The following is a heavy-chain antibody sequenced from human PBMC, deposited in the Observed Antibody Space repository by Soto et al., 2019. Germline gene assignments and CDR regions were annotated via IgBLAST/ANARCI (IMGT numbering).Heavy chain of an antibody. Sequence: EVQLLESGGGLVQPGGSLRLYGAASGFTFSSYGMSWVRQAPGKGLEWVSVISDGGGSTFYADSVKGRFTISRDNSKNTLYLQMNGLRADDTAVYYCAKDRGSSLYQWFDPWGQGTLVTVSS. J-gene: IGHJ5*02. D-gene: IGHD6-13*01. CDR1: GFTFSSYG. CDR2: ISDGGGST. V-gene: IGHV3-23*01. CDR3: AKDRGSSLYQWFDP.